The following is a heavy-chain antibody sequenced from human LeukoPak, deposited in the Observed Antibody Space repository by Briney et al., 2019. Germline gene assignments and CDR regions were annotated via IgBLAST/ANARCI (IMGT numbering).Heavy chain of an antibody. CDR1: GGPFSGYY. CDR2: INHSGST. Sequence: SETLSLTCAVYGGPFSGYYCNWIRQSPGKGLEWIGEINHSGSTNYNPSLKSRVTISVDTSKNQFSLKLSSVTAADTAVYYCARQTTLLRYFDWLPDAFDIWGQGTMVTVSS. CDR3: ARQTTLLRYFDWLPDAFDI. V-gene: IGHV4-34*01. D-gene: IGHD3-9*01. J-gene: IGHJ3*02.